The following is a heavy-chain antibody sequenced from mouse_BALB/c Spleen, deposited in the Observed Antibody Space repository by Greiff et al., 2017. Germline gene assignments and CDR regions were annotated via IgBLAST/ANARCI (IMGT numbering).Heavy chain of an antibody. CDR1: GYTFTSYY. CDR3: ATTGRYDREYAMDY. CDR2: INPGNGNT. D-gene: IGHD2-14*01. V-gene: IGHV1S56*01. J-gene: IGHJ4*01. Sequence: QVQLQQSGPELVKPGASVRISCTASGYTFTSYYIHWVNQRPGQGLEWIGWINPGNGNTNYNEKFKGKATLTADKSTSTTYMQLRRLTSEDSAVYFCATTGRYDREYAMDYWGQGTSVTVSA.